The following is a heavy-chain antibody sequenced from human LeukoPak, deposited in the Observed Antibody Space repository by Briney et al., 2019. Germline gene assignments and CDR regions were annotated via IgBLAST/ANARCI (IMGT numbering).Heavy chain of an antibody. CDR3: ARNDYDFLGYFDY. CDR1: GGSISSSSYY. Sequence: SETLSLTCTVSGGSISSSSYYWGWIRQPPGKGLEWIGSIYYSGSTYYNPSLKSRVTISVDTSKNQFSLKLSSVTAADTAVYYCARNDYDFLGYFDYWGQGTLVTVSS. CDR2: IYYSGST. D-gene: IGHD3-3*01. V-gene: IGHV4-39*01. J-gene: IGHJ4*02.